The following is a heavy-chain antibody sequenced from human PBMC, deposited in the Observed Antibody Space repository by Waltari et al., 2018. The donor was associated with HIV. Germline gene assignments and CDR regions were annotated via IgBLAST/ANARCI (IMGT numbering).Heavy chain of an antibody. D-gene: IGHD3-9*01. Sequence: QVQLVQSGAEVKKPGASVKVSCKASGYTLPSYDVNWVRQATGQGLEWMGWMNPNSGNTGYAQKFQGRISLTRNTSISTAYMELSSLTSEDTAVYYCARNDQLIRYFVYWGQGTLVTVSS. CDR3: ARNDQLIRYFVY. V-gene: IGHV1-8*01. J-gene: IGHJ4*02. CDR2: MNPNSGNT. CDR1: GYTLPSYD.